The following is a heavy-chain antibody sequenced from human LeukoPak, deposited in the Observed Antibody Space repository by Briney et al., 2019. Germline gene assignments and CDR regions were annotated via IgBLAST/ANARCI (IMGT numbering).Heavy chain of an antibody. D-gene: IGHD3-10*01. J-gene: IGHJ4*02. V-gene: IGHV4-59*12. CDR2: IYYSEST. Sequence: SETLSLTCTVSGDSISSYYWSWIRQPPGKGLEWIGYIYYSESTNYNPSLKSRLTISLDTSKNQFSLKLSSVTAADTAVYYCARVLNPWFGEFAFDHWGQGTLVTVSS. CDR1: GDSISSYY. CDR3: ARVLNPWFGEFAFDH.